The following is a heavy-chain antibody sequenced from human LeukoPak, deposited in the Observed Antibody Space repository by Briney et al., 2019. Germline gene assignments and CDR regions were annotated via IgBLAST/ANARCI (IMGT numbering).Heavy chain of an antibody. J-gene: IGHJ6*03. CDR2: IYDSGTT. CDR3: ARVSWFPGTSYYYMDV. Sequence: PSETLSLTCTVSGGSISSYYWSWIRQPAGKGLEWFGYIYDSGTTNYNPSLKSRVTISVDTSKNQFSLKLSSVTAADTAVYFCARVSWFPGTSYYYMDVWGKGTTVTVSS. CDR1: GGSISSYY. D-gene: IGHD1-1*01. V-gene: IGHV4-59*01.